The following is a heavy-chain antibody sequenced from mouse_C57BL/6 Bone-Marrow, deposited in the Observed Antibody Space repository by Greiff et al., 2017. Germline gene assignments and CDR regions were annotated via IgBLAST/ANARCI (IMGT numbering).Heavy chain of an antibody. V-gene: IGHV7-3*01. Sequence: EVKLVQSGAGLVQPGGSLSLSCAASGFTFTDYYMSWVRQPPGKALEWLGFIRTKANGYKTEYSASVKGRFTISRDNSQSLLYLQMNDLRAEDSATYYCARYKGFYAMDYWGTGTSVTVSS. J-gene: IGHJ4*01. CDR3: ARYKGFYAMDY. CDR1: GFTFTDYY. D-gene: IGHD3-3*01. CDR2: IRTKANGYKT.